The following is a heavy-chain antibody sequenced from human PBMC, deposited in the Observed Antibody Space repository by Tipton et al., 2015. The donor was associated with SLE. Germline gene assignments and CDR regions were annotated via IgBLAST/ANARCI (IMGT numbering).Heavy chain of an antibody. CDR1: VGSISSYC. CDR2: IYYSGST. V-gene: IGHV4-59*01. Sequence: TLSLTCTVSVGSISSYCWSWIRQPPGKGLEWIGYIYYSGSTNYNPSLKSQVTISVDTSKNQFSLKLSSVTAADTAVYYCAREEANYYDSSHALDIWGQGAMVTVSS. D-gene: IGHD3-22*01. CDR3: AREEANYYDSSHALDI. J-gene: IGHJ3*02.